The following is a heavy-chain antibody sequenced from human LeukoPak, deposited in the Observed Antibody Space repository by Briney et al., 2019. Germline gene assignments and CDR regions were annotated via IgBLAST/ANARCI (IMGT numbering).Heavy chain of an antibody. Sequence: PGGSLRLSCAASGFTISSDYMSWVRQAPGKGLEWVSVIYSGGSTYYSDSVKGRFTISRDKSKNTVYLQMNSLRFEDTAMYYCARNWFDPWGQGTLVTVPS. V-gene: IGHV3-53*05. CDR1: GFTISSDY. J-gene: IGHJ5*02. CDR2: IYSGGST. CDR3: ARNWFDP.